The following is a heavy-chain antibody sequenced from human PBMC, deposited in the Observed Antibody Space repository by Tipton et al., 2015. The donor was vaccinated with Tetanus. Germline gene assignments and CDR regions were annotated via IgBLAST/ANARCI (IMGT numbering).Heavy chain of an antibody. V-gene: IGHV3-23*01. J-gene: IGHJ6*04. CDR2: ITGGGST. CDR3: AKEALGVLNL. D-gene: IGHD1-14*01. CDR1: GFTFNSFA. Sequence: SLRLSCAASGFTFNSFAMNWVRQAPGKGLEWVSSITGGGSTYYADFVKGRFTISRDNSKNTLSLQLNSLRADDTAIYYCAKEALGVLNLWGNGTTVIVSS.